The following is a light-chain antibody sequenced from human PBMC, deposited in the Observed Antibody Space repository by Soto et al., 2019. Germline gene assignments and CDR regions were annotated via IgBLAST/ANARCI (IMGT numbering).Light chain of an antibody. V-gene: IGKV3-20*01. CDR3: QQYGSSPYT. CDR2: GAS. Sequence: EIVLTQSPGTLSLSPGERATLSCRASQSVSSSYLAWYQQKPGQAPRLLIYGASSRVTGIPDRFSGSGSGTDFTLTISRLEPEDFAVYYCQQYGSSPYTFGQG. J-gene: IGKJ2*01. CDR1: QSVSSSY.